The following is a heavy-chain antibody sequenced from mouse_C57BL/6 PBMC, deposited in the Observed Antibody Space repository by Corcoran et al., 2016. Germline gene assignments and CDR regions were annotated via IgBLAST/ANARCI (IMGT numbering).Heavy chain of an antibody. V-gene: IGHV1-26*01. Sequence: EVQLQQSGPELVKPGASVKISCKASGYTFTDYYMNWVKQSHGKSLEWIGDINPNNGGTSYNQKFKGKATLTVDKSSSTAYMELRSLTSEDSAVYYCARKDGNLAWFAYWGQGTLVTVSA. CDR1: GYTFTDYY. D-gene: IGHD2-1*01. CDR3: ARKDGNLAWFAY. CDR2: INPNNGGT. J-gene: IGHJ3*01.